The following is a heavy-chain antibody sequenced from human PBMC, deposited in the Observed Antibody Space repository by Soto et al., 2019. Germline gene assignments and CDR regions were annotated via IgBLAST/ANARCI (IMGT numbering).Heavy chain of an antibody. J-gene: IGHJ6*02. D-gene: IGHD3-10*01. CDR1: GFTFSSYA. CDR2: ISGSGGST. CDR3: AKSSRATMVRGVIITAPPGWDYYYGMDV. V-gene: IGHV3-23*01. Sequence: GGSLRLSCAASGFTFSSYAMSWVRQAPGKGLEWVSAISGSGGSTYYADSVKGRFTISRDNSKNTLYLQMNSLRAEDTAVYYCAKSSRATMVRGVIITAPPGWDYYYGMDVWGQGTTVTVSS.